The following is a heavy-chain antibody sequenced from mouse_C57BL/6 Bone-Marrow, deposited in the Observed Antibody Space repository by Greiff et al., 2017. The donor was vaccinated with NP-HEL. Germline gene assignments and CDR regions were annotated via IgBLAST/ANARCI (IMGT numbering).Heavy chain of an antibody. CDR2: IDPSDSYT. CDR1: GYTFNSYW. V-gene: IGHV1-69*01. J-gene: IGHJ3*01. D-gene: IGHD2-1*01. CDR3: ARILYGNYVSPFAY. Sequence: QVQLQQPGAELVMPGASVKLSCKASGYTFNSYWMHWVKQRPGQGLEWIGEIDPSDSYTNYNQKFKGKATLTVDKSSSTAYMQLSSLTSEDSAVYYFARILYGNYVSPFAYWGQGTLVTVSA.